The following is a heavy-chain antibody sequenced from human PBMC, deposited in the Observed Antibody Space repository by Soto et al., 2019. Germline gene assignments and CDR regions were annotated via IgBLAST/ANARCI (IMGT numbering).Heavy chain of an antibody. D-gene: IGHD5-18*01. Sequence: SETLSLTCTVSGGSISSYYWSWIRQPPGKGLEWIGYIYYSGSTNYNPSLKSRVTISVDTSKNQFSLKLSSVTAADTAVYYCAGFGWILGGWDVWGKGTTVTVSS. V-gene: IGHV4-59*08. CDR3: AGFGWILGGWDV. CDR1: GGSISSYY. CDR2: IYYSGST. J-gene: IGHJ6*04.